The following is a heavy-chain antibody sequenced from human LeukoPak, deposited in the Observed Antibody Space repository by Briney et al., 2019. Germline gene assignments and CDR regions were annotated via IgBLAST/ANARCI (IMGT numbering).Heavy chain of an antibody. D-gene: IGHD4-17*01. CDR2: IYSGGST. V-gene: IGHV3-53*01. CDR3: ARDIPRQIIDYGDYGGAFDI. CDR1: GFTVSSNY. Sequence: GGSLRLSCAASGFTVSSNYMSWVRQAPGKGLEWVSVIYSGGSTYYADSVKGRFTISRDNSKNTLYLQMNSLRAEDTAVYYCARDIPRQIIDYGDYGGAFDIWGQGTMVTVSS. J-gene: IGHJ3*02.